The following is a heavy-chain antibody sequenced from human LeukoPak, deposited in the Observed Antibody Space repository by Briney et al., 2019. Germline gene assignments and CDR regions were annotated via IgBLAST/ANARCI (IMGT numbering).Heavy chain of an antibody. CDR3: ARDLLPGYCSGGSCYSGWFDP. V-gene: IGHV3-53*04. CDR2: IYSGGST. J-gene: IGHJ5*02. D-gene: IGHD2-15*01. Sequence: GGSLRLSCAASGFTVSTNYMAWVRQAPGKGLEWVSVIYSGGSTYYADSVKGRFTISRHSSKNTLYLQMNSLRAEDTAVYYCARDLLPGYCSGGSCYSGWFDPWGQGTLVTVSS. CDR1: GFTVSTNY.